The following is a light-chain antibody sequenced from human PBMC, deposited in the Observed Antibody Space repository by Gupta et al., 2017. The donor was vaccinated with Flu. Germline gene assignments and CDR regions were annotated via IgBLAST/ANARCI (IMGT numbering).Light chain of an antibody. CDR2: GAS. Sequence: TLSGCEGERATLSCRARQSLNNNLAWYEKKPCQAPGLLIYGASTRVKGVNARFSGSGVGTECTLTISSRQSEDLAIYYCQHENHGHPMSSFGQGTKLDIK. V-gene: IGKV3-15*01. CDR1: QSLNNN. J-gene: IGKJ2*03. CDR3: QHENHGHPMSS.